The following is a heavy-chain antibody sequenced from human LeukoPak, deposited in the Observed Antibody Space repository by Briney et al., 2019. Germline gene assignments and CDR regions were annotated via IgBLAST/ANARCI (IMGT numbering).Heavy chain of an antibody. CDR2: ISWDGGST. J-gene: IGHJ4*02. D-gene: IGHD3-3*01. CDR1: GFTFSSYA. CDR3: AKDFWSGPLHLDLPALPDY. Sequence: GGSLRLSCAASGFTFSSYAMHWVRQAPGKGLEWVSLISWDGGSTYYADSVKGRFTISRDNSKNSLYLQMNSLRTEDTTLYYCAKDFWSGPLHLDLPALPDYWGQGTLVTVSS. V-gene: IGHV3-43*01.